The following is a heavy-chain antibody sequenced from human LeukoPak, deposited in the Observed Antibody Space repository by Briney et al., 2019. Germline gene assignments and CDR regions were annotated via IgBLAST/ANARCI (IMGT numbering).Heavy chain of an antibody. D-gene: IGHD4-23*01. CDR2: INPNSGGT. Sequence: GASVKVSCKASGYTFTGYYMHWVRQAPGQGLEWMGXINPNSGGTNYAQKFQGRVTMTRDTSISTAYMELSRLRSDDTAVYYCARDRTKPNYGGNSVGYWGQGTLVTVSS. CDR3: ARDRTKPNYGGNSVGY. J-gene: IGHJ4*02. CDR1: GYTFTGYY. V-gene: IGHV1-2*02.